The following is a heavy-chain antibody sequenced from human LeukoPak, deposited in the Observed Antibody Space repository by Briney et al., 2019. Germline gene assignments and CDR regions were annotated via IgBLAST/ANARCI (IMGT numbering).Heavy chain of an antibody. D-gene: IGHD5-18*01. V-gene: IGHV3-73*01. CDR1: GFTFSGSA. CDR3: TRGKEARIQLWYGLDY. J-gene: IGHJ4*02. CDR2: IRSKANSYAT. Sequence: PGGSLRLSCAASGFTFSGSAMHWVRQASGKGLEWVGRIRSKANSYATAYAASVKGRFTISRDDSKNTAYLQMNSLKTEDTAVYYCTRGKEARIQLWYGLDYWGQGTLVTVSS.